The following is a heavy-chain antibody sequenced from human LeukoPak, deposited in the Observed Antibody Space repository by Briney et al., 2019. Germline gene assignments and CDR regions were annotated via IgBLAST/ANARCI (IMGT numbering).Heavy chain of an antibody. Sequence: GESLKISCKGSGFSFTIYWIGLVRQIPGKGLEWMGIHYSGDSVTRYSPTVQGQVTISADRSINTAYLHWSSLEAADTAIYYCARRLKNSNGWAFDYWGQGTLVTVSS. V-gene: IGHV5-51*01. J-gene: IGHJ4*02. CDR2: HYSGDSVT. D-gene: IGHD6-19*01. CDR1: GFSFTIYW. CDR3: ARRLKNSNGWAFDY.